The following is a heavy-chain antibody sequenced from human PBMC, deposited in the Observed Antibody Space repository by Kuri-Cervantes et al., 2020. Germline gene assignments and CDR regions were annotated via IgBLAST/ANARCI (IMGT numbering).Heavy chain of an antibody. CDR1: GYTFTSYY. J-gene: IGHJ5*02. D-gene: IGHD1-26*01. Sequence: ASVKVSCKASGYTFTSYYMHWVRQAPGQGLEWMGIINPSGGNTNYAQKLQGRVTMTTDTSTSTAYMELRSLRSDDTAVYYCARSWDIYNWFDPWGQGTLVTVSS. CDR2: INPSGGNT. CDR3: ARSWDIYNWFDP. V-gene: IGHV1-46*01.